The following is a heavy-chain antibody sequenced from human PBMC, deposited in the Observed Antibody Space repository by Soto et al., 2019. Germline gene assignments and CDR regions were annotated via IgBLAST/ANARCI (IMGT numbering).Heavy chain of an antibody. D-gene: IGHD3-22*01. Sequence: ASVKVSCKASGGTFSSYTISWVRQAPGQGLEWMGRIIPILGIANYAQKFQGRVTITADKSTSTAYMELSSLRSEDTAVYYCARDPLEYYYDSSGYYFDYWGQGTLVTVSS. CDR1: GGTFSSYT. V-gene: IGHV1-69*04. CDR3: ARDPLEYYYDSSGYYFDY. J-gene: IGHJ4*02. CDR2: IIPILGIA.